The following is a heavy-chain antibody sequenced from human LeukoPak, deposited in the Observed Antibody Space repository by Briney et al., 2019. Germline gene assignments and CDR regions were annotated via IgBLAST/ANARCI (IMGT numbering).Heavy chain of an antibody. V-gene: IGHV4-39*01. Sequence: TSETLSLTCTVSGDSISSSDYYWGWIRQPPGKGLEWIANIYYSGTTYYNPSLKSRVTISVDTSKNQFSLSLRSVTAADTAVYFCARNRRGYSYGTLYYFDYWGQGTLVTVSS. CDR2: IYYSGTT. CDR3: ARNRRGYSYGTLYYFDY. CDR1: GDSISSSDYY. D-gene: IGHD5-18*01. J-gene: IGHJ4*02.